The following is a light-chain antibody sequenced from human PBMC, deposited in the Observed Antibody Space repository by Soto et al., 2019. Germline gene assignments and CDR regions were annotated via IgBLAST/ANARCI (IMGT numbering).Light chain of an antibody. V-gene: IGKV3-11*01. CDR1: QSVSSY. J-gene: IGKJ5*01. Sequence: EIVLTQSPATLSWSPLEIATVSFRASQSVSSYLAWYQQKPGQAPRLLIYDASNRATGIPARFSGSGSGTDLTLTISSLEPEDFAVYYCQQRSNLITFGQGTRLEIK. CDR2: DAS. CDR3: QQRSNLIT.